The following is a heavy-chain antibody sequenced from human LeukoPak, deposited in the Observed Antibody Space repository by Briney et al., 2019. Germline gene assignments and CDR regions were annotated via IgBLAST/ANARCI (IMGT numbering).Heavy chain of an antibody. CDR2: ISGSGGST. CDR3: ARSALYYDSSGEEYYFDY. Sequence: GGSLRLSCAASGFTLSSYAMSWVRQAPGKGLEWVSAISGSGGSTYYADSVKGRFTISRDNSKNTLYLQMNSLRAEDTAVYYCARSALYYDSSGEEYYFDYWGQGTLVTVSS. CDR1: GFTLSSYA. D-gene: IGHD3-22*01. V-gene: IGHV3-23*01. J-gene: IGHJ4*02.